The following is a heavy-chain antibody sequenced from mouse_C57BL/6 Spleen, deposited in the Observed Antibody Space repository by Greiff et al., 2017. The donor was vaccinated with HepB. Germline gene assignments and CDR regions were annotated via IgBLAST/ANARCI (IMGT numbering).Heavy chain of an antibody. D-gene: IGHD2-4*01. Sequence: VQLQQPGAELVKPGASVKMSCKASGYTFTSYWITWVKQRPGQGLEWIGDIYPGSGSTNYNEKFKSKATLTVDTSSSTAYMQLSSLTSEDSAVYYCARDPIYYDYDYYAMDYWGQGTSVTVSS. CDR2: IYPGSGST. V-gene: IGHV1-55*01. CDR1: GYTFTSYW. J-gene: IGHJ4*01. CDR3: ARDPIYYDYDYYAMDY.